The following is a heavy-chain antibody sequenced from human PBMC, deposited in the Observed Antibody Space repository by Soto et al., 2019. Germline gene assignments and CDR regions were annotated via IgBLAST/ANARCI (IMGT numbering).Heavy chain of an antibody. J-gene: IGHJ6*02. CDR2: ISAYNGNT. D-gene: IGHD6-13*01. Sequence: ASVKVSCKASGYTFTSYGISWVRQAPGQGLEWMGWISAYNGNTNYAQKLQGRVTMTTDTSTSTAYMELRSLRSDDTAVYYCARDVYSSSWYLSPQKYYYYGMHVWGQATTVTVSS. CDR3: ARDVYSSSWYLSPQKYYYYGMHV. CDR1: GYTFTSYG. V-gene: IGHV1-18*01.